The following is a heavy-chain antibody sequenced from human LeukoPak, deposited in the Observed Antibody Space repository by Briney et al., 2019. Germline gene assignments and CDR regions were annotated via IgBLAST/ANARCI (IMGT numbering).Heavy chain of an antibody. CDR2: IRYDGSNK. CDR3: ASIVVVAADAKNDY. D-gene: IGHD2-15*01. V-gene: IGHV3-30*02. J-gene: IGHJ4*02. Sequence: GGSLRLSCAASGVTFSSYGMHRVRQAPGKGLEWVAFIRYDGSNKYYADSVKGRFTISRDNSKNTLYLQMNSLRAEDTAVYYCASIVVVAADAKNDYCGQGTLVTVSS. CDR1: GVTFSSYG.